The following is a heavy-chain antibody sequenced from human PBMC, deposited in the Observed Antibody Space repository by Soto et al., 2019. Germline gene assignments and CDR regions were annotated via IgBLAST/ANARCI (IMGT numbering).Heavy chain of an antibody. CDR1: GGTFSNYA. CDR2: IIPIFGTA. V-gene: IGHV1-69*12. CDR3: ARDRGPSSGYYPYWFDP. D-gene: IGHD3-22*01. Sequence: QVQLVQSGAEVKKPGSSVKVSCKASGGTFSNYAISWVRQAPGQGLEWMGGIIPIFGTANYAQKFQGRVTITADESTSTAYMELSSQRSEDTAVYYCARDRGPSSGYYPYWFDPWGQGTLVTVSS. J-gene: IGHJ5*02.